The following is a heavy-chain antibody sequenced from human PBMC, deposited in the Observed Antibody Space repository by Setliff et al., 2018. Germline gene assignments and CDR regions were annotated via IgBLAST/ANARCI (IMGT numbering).Heavy chain of an antibody. J-gene: IGHJ4*02. D-gene: IGHD2-15*01. CDR2: INAGNANT. CDR1: GGTFSSYA. V-gene: IGHV1-3*03. Sequence: ASVKVSCKASGGTFSSYAMHWVRQAPGQRLEWMGWINAGNANTKYSPEFQGRVTITRDTSASTAYMELSSLRSEDMAVYYCARADCSGGSCYREFDYWGQGTLVTVSS. CDR3: ARADCSGGSCYREFDY.